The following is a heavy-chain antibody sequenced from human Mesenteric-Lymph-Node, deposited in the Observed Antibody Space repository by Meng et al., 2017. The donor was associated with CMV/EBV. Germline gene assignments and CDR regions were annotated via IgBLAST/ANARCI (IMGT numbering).Heavy chain of an antibody. CDR2: INPNSGAT. V-gene: IGHV1-2*02. CDR3: ARCVVCAY. D-gene: IGHD2-15*01. Sequence: GESLKISCKASGYSFTAYYLHWVRQAPGQGLEWMAWINPNSGATEYSQKYQGRVTVTRDTSISTAFMELRALTSDDTAVYYCARCVVCAYWGQGTLVTVSS. J-gene: IGHJ4*01. CDR1: GYSFTAYY.